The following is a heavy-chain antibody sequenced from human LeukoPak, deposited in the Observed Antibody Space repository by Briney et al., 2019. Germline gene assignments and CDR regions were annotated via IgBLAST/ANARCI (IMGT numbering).Heavy chain of an antibody. J-gene: IGHJ4*02. Sequence: ASVKVSCKVSGYALTELSIHWVRQAPGKGLEWMGGFDPEDGETMYAHNFQGRVLMTEDTSADTAYMELSSLKSEDTAFYYCTTGHPHGHWESLGPYFDHWGQGTLVTVSS. CDR2: FDPEDGET. CDR3: TTGHPHGHWESLGPYFDH. D-gene: IGHD1-26*01. CDR1: GYALTELS. V-gene: IGHV1-24*01.